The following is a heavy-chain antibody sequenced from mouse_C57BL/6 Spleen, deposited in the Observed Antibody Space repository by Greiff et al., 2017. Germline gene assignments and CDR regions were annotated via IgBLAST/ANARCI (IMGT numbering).Heavy chain of an antibody. Sequence: VQLQQSGPELVKPGASVKISCKASGYSFTGYYMNWVKQSPEKSLEWIGEINPSTGGTTYNQKFKAKATLTVDKSSSTAYMQLKSLTSEDSAVYYCARSVYGSSFYYFDYWGQGTTLTVSS. D-gene: IGHD1-1*01. CDR3: ARSVYGSSFYYFDY. CDR2: INPSTGGT. V-gene: IGHV1-42*01. CDR1: GYSFTGYY. J-gene: IGHJ2*01.